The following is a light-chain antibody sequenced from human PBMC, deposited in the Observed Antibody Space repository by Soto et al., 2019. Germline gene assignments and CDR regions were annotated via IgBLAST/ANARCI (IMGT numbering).Light chain of an antibody. V-gene: IGLV2-14*01. CDR1: SSDVGGYNY. J-gene: IGLJ2*01. Sequence: QSALTQPASVSGSPGQSITISCTGTSSDVGGYNYVSWYQQHPGKAPKLMIYEVSNRPSGVSNRFSGSKSGNTASLTISGLQAENEAEYYCSSDTSSRTLVVFGGGSKLTVL. CDR3: SSDTSSRTLVV. CDR2: EVS.